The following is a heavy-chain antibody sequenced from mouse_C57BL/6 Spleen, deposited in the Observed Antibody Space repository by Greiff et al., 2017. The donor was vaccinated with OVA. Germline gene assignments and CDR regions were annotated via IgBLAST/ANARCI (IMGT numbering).Heavy chain of an antibody. CDR2: ISSGSSTI. J-gene: IGHJ4*01. CDR1: GFTFSDYG. V-gene: IGHV5-17*01. CDR3: ARREDYYGSSYGSYAMDY. Sequence: DVHLVESGGGLVKPGGSLKLSCAASGFTFSDYGMHWVRQAPEKGLEWVAYISSGSSTIYYADTVKGRFTISRDNAKNTLFLQMTSLRSEDTAMYYCARREDYYGSSYGSYAMDYWGQGTSVTVSS. D-gene: IGHD1-1*01.